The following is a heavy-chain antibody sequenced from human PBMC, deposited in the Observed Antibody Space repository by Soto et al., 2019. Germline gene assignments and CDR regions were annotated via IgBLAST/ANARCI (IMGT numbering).Heavy chain of an antibody. Sequence: PGGSLRFSCATSAITFYAYGMNWFRQPPGKGLEWVSGINWNGGSKGYADCVKGRFTISRDNAKNSLYLQMNSLRAEDTGLYHCARLSNRSGYDDDAFDIWGQGTMVTVSS. J-gene: IGHJ3*02. V-gene: IGHV3-20*01. CDR3: ARLSNRSGYDDDAFDI. D-gene: IGHD5-12*01. CDR2: INWNGGSK. CDR1: AITFYAYG.